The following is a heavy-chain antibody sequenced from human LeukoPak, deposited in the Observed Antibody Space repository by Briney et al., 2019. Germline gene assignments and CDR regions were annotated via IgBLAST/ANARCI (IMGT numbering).Heavy chain of an antibody. CDR1: GGSISSYY. V-gene: IGHV4-59*01. CDR3: ARFRITMVRGAPDYYYYMDV. CDR2: IYYSGST. Sequence: SETLSLTCTVSGGSISSYYWSWIRQPPGKGLEWIGYIYYSGSTNYNPSLKSRVTISVDTSKNQFSLKLSSVTAADTAVYYCARFRITMVRGAPDYYYYMDVWGKGTTVTVSS. D-gene: IGHD3-10*01. J-gene: IGHJ6*03.